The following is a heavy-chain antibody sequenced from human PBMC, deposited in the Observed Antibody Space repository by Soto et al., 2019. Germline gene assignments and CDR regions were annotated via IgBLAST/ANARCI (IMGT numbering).Heavy chain of an antibody. V-gene: IGHV3-20*04. J-gene: IGHJ4*02. CDR1: GFNFGDYG. CDR2: VNWNGGST. D-gene: IGHD6-19*01. CDR3: ARGPSGWYYFDS. Sequence: EVQLVESGGGVVRPGGSLRLSCAASGFNFGDYGMSWVRQVPGKGPEWVSGVNWNGGSTGYADSVKGRFTISRDNAKSSLYLQVHSLRADDTALYYCARGPSGWYYFDSWGQGTLVTVSS.